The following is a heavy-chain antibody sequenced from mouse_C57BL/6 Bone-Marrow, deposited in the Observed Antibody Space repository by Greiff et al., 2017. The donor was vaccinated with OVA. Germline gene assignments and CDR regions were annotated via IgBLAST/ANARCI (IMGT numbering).Heavy chain of an antibody. CDR1: GYAFSSYW. J-gene: IGHJ3*01. Sequence: VQLQQSGAELVKPGASVTISCKASGYAFSSYWMNWVKPRPGKGLEWIGQIYPGDGDTNYNGKFQGKATLTADKSSSTAYMQLSSLTSEDSAVYFCARGAYYSNPFAYWGQGTLVTVSA. V-gene: IGHV1-80*01. CDR3: ARGAYYSNPFAY. CDR2: IYPGDGDT. D-gene: IGHD2-5*01.